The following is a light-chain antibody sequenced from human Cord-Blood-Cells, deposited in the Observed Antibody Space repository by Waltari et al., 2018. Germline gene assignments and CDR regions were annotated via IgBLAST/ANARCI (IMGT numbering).Light chain of an antibody. Sequence: EIVLTQSPGTLSLSTGERATLSCRASQSVSSSYLAWYQQIPGQAPRLLSDGASSRATGIPDRFSGSGSETDFTLTISRLGPEDFAVYYCQQYGSSPPWTFGQGTKVEIK. J-gene: IGKJ1*01. CDR1: QSVSSSY. CDR2: GAS. V-gene: IGKV3-20*01. CDR3: QQYGSSPPWT.